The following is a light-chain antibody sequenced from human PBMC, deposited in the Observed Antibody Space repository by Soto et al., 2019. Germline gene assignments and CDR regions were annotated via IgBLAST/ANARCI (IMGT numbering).Light chain of an antibody. Sequence: DVQMTQSPSSLSASVGDRVTITSQASQDISNYLNWYQQKPGKAPELLIYDASNLETGVPSRFSGSGSGTDFTFTISSLQPEDVATYYCQRSSTFGPGTKVDIK. CDR3: QRSST. V-gene: IGKV1-33*01. CDR2: DAS. J-gene: IGKJ3*01. CDR1: QDISNY.